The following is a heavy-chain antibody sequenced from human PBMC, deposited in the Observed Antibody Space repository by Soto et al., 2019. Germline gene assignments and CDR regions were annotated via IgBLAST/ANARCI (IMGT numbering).Heavy chain of an antibody. Sequence: SETLSLTCAFSGGSISSDNWWSWVRQTPGKGLEWIGEITHSGSTNYNPSLKSRVTISVDTSKNQFSLKLSSVTAADTAVYYCARGPVGGGNSPPYYYYGMDVWGQGTTVTVSS. D-gene: IGHD2-21*02. CDR1: GGSISSDNW. CDR2: ITHSGST. J-gene: IGHJ6*02. V-gene: IGHV4-4*02. CDR3: ARGPVGGGNSPPYYYYGMDV.